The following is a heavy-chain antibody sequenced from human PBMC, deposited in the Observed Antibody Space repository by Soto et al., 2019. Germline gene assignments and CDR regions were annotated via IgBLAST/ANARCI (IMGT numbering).Heavy chain of an antibody. D-gene: IGHD2-2*01. J-gene: IGHJ4*02. CDR2: IKQDESEK. CDR1: GFTFNNYW. V-gene: IGHV3-7*04. CDR3: ARDKELYCSSISCYSPGDY. Sequence: GGSLRLSCAASGFTFNNYWMSWVRQAPGKGLEGVANIKQDESEKYYVDSVRGRFTISRDNAKKSLYLQMNSLRAEDTAVYYCARDKELYCSSISCYSPGDYWGQGTLVTVSS.